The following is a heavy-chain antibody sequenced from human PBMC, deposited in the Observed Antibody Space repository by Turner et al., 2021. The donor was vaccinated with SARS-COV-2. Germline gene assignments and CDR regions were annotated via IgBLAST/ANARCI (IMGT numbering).Heavy chain of an antibody. V-gene: IGHV4-39*01. CDR2: VLDSETT. J-gene: IGHJ4*02. CDR3: AGGPSAVYFDS. Sequence: QLQLRESGPGLVKPSEPRSLTCTVSGGSVDSSTYYGGWIRQPPGKGLEWLGSVLDSETTFYNPSLSSRVTISIDASRNQFSLRLASVTAADTDVYYCAGGPSAVYFDSWGLGTLVTVSS. D-gene: IGHD3-16*01. CDR1: GGSVDSSTYY.